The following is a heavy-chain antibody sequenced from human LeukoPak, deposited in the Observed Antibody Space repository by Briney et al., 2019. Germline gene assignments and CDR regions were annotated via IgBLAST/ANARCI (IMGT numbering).Heavy chain of an antibody. Sequence: GGSLRLSCAASGFTFSNYAMHWARQAPGKGLEWVAVILHDGSNKQYADSVKGRFTISRDNSKNTLYLQINSLRAEDTAVYYCATLSGDSHGYDYWGLGTLVTVSS. CDR1: GFTFSNYA. J-gene: IGHJ4*02. V-gene: IGHV3-30*04. D-gene: IGHD5-18*01. CDR2: ILHDGSNK. CDR3: ATLSGDSHGYDY.